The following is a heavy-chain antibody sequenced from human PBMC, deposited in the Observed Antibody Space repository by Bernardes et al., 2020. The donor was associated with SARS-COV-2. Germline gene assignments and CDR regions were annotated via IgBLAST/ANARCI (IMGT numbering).Heavy chain of an antibody. J-gene: IGHJ5*02. CDR2: LYSDYDR. CDR1: GFSFRPSGVG. D-gene: IGHD6-13*01. CDR3: AHRRPSTWEGDWLDP. V-gene: IGHV2-5*02. Sequence: SGPTLVKPTHTLTLTCTFSGFSFRPSGVGVGWLRQPPVKALEWLALLYSDYDRRYSPSLNSRLTITKHTSKNQVVLTMTNMDPVDTATYYCAHRRPSTWEGDWLDPWRQGTMVTGS.